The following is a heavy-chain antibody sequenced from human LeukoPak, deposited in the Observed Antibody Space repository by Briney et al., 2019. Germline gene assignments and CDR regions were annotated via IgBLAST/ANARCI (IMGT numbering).Heavy chain of an antibody. J-gene: IGHJ5*02. CDR2: ISGSGGST. CDR1: GFAFSSYA. D-gene: IGHD1-26*01. Sequence: GGSLRLSCAASGFAFSSYAMSWVRQAPGKGLEWVSAISGSGGSTYYADSVRGRFTISRDNSKNTLYLQMNSLRAEDTAVYYCVKDSDGERSETWGQGTLVTVSS. V-gene: IGHV3-23*01. CDR3: VKDSDGERSET.